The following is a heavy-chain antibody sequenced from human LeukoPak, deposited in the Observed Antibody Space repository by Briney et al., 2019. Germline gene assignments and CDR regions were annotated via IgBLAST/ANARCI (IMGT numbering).Heavy chain of an antibody. CDR2: ISAYNGNT. CDR1: GYTFTSYG. V-gene: IGHV1-18*04. Sequence: GASVKVSCKASGYTFTSYGISWVRQAPGQGLEWMGWISAYNGNTNYTRKLQGRVTMTTDTSTSTAYMELRSLRSDDTAVYYCARGGYDYGLAGWFDPWGQGTLVTVSS. D-gene: IGHD4-17*01. J-gene: IGHJ5*02. CDR3: ARGGYDYGLAGWFDP.